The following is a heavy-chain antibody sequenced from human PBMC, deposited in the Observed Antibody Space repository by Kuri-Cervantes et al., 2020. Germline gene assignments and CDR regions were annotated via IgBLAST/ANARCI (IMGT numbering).Heavy chain of an antibody. CDR3: AKSSGTGEVNDAFDI. CDR2: IRYDGNNK. Sequence: GGSLRLSCAASGFTFSSYGMHWVRQAPGKGLEWVAFIRYDGNNKYYADSVKGRFTISRDNSKNTLYLQMNSLRAEDTAVYYCAKSSGTGEVNDAFDIWGQGTMVTVSS. D-gene: IGHD7-27*01. J-gene: IGHJ3*02. V-gene: IGHV3-30*02. CDR1: GFTFSSYG.